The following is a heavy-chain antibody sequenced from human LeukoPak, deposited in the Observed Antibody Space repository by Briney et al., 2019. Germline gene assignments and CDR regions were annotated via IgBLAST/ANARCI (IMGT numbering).Heavy chain of an antibody. Sequence: GGSLRLSCAASGFTFSNYAMSWVRQAPGKGLEWVSGISGSGGSTYYADSVKGRFTISRDNSKNTLYLQMNSLRAEDTAVYYCAKGSGYNSGWSPYWGQGTLVTVSS. CDR3: AKGSGYNSGWSPY. CDR2: ISGSGGST. CDR1: GFTFSNYA. D-gene: IGHD6-19*01. V-gene: IGHV3-23*01. J-gene: IGHJ4*02.